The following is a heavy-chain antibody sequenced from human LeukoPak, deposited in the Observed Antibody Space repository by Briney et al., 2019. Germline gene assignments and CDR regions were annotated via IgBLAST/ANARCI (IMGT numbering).Heavy chain of an antibody. Sequence: ASVKVSCKASGYTFTRYGISWVRQAPGQGLEWMGWISAYNGNTNYAQKLQGRVTMTTDTSTTAYMELRSLRSDDTAVYYCARDRYYDFWSGYYEDFDYWGQEPWSPSPQ. CDR3: ARDRYYDFWSGYYEDFDY. D-gene: IGHD3-3*01. J-gene: IGHJ4*01. CDR1: GYTFTRYG. CDR2: ISAYNGNT. V-gene: IGHV1-18*01.